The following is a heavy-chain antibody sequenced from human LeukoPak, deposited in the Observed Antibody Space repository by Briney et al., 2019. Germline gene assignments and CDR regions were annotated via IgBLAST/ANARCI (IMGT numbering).Heavy chain of an antibody. CDR3: ARRYCSGGSCYYYFDY. Sequence: GESLKISCKGSGYSFTSYWIGWVRQMPGKGLEWMGIIYPGDSDTRYSPSFQGQVTISADKSISTAYLQWSSLKASDTARYYCARRYCSGGSCYYYFDYWGQGTLVTVSS. D-gene: IGHD2-15*01. CDR1: GYSFTSYW. J-gene: IGHJ4*02. CDR2: IYPGDSDT. V-gene: IGHV5-51*01.